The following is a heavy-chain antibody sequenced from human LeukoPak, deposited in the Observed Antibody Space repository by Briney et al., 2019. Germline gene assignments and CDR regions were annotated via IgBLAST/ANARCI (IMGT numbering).Heavy chain of an antibody. V-gene: IGHV3-23*01. CDR2: ISDSGSLT. CDR1: GFAFSGQA. J-gene: IGHJ4*02. D-gene: IGHD6-19*01. Sequence: GGSLRLSCAASGFAFSGQAMGWVRQAPGKGLEWVSVISDSGSLTYYADSVKGRFTISRDNSKNTLFLQMNSLRAEDTAVYYCAKDARRTSGWYFFDYWGQGTLVTVSS. CDR3: AKDARRTSGWYFFDY.